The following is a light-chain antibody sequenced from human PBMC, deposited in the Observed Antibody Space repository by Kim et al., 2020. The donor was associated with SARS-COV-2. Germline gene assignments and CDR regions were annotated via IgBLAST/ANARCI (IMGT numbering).Light chain of an antibody. Sequence: GQSFTISCTGTSSDVGGYNYVSWYQQHPGKAPKLMIYDVSKRPSGVPDRFSGSKSGNTASLIISGLQAEDEADYYCCSYAGSYTYVFGTGTKVTVL. V-gene: IGLV2-11*01. J-gene: IGLJ1*01. CDR3: CSYAGSYTYV. CDR1: SSDVGGYNY. CDR2: DVS.